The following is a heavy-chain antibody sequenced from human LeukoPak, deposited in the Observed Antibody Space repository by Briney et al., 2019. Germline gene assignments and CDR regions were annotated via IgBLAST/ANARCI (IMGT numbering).Heavy chain of an antibody. CDR2: ISYDGSNK. CDR1: GFTFSSYG. Sequence: HPGGSLRLSCAASGFTFSSYGMHWVRQAPGKGLEWVAVISYDGSNKYYADSVKGRFTISRDNSKNTLYLQMNSLRAEDTAVYYCARDIGGDYDFWSGYYTGYYYYYMDVWGKGTTVTVSS. J-gene: IGHJ6*03. V-gene: IGHV3-30*03. CDR3: ARDIGGDYDFWSGYYTGYYYYYMDV. D-gene: IGHD3-3*01.